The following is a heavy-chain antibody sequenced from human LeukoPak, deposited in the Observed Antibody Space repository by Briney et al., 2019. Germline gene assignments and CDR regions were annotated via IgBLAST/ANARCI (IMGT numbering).Heavy chain of an antibody. Sequence: GASVKVSCRASGYTFTGCYMHWVRQAPGQGLEWMGWINPNSGGTGCAQKFQGRVTVARDMSIGTAYMELSRLRSDDTAVYYCARVNYYYGSGSYSYYYGMDVWGQGTTVTVSS. CDR1: GYTFTGCY. CDR3: ARVNYYYGSGSYSYYYGMDV. D-gene: IGHD3-10*01. J-gene: IGHJ6*02. CDR2: INPNSGGT. V-gene: IGHV1-2*02.